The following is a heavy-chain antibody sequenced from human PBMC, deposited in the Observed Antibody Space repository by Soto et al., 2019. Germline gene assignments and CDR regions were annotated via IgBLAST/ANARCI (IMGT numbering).Heavy chain of an antibody. J-gene: IGHJ5*02. D-gene: IGHD6-19*01. Sequence: ASVKVSCKVSGYTFTSYDINWVRQATGQGLEWMGWMNPNSGNTGYAQKFQGRVTMTGNTSISTAYMELSSLRSEDMAVYYCARGYYSSGWYIEDNWFDPWGHGTLVTVSS. CDR2: MNPNSGNT. CDR1: GYTFTSYD. CDR3: ARGYYSSGWYIEDNWFDP. V-gene: IGHV1-8*01.